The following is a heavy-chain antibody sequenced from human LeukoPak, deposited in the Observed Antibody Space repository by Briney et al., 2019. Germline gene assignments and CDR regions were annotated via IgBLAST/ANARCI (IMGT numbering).Heavy chain of an antibody. CDR2: IYHSVST. V-gene: IGHV4-4*02. J-gene: IGHJ4*02. CDR3: ARSQGLLWFGELSFPHYFDY. Sequence: SGTLALTCAVSGGSISSINWWRWVREPPGKGLEWGGEIYHSVSTNYNPALKSRVTISVDKAKNQPSLKLSSVTAVDTAVYYCARSQGLLWFGELSFPHYFDYWGQGTLVTVSS. CDR1: GGSISSINW. D-gene: IGHD3-10*01.